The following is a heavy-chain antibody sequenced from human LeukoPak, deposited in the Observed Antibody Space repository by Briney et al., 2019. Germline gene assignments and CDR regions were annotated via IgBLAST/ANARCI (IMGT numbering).Heavy chain of an antibody. D-gene: IGHD6-19*01. CDR1: GGSISSYY. CDR2: IYYSWST. Sequence: SETLSLTCTVSGGSISSYYWSWIRQPPGKGLEWIGYIYYSWSTNYNPSLKSRVTISVDTSKSQFSLKLSSVTAADTAVYYCARVRWLGPNELNVAFDIWGQGTMVTVSS. J-gene: IGHJ3*02. CDR3: ARVRWLGPNELNVAFDI. V-gene: IGHV4-59*01.